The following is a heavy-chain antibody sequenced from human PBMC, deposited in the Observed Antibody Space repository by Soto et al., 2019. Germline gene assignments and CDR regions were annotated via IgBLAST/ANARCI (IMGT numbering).Heavy chain of an antibody. CDR2: VYSRGTS. CDR1: GGSISDFY. CDR3: AREGYKTYAYGMDV. J-gene: IGHJ6*02. Sequence: LSLTCSVSGGSISDFYWSWVRQPAGKGLEWIGRVYSRGTSYSNPSLKSRVTMSVDTSKNQFSLNLRFLTATDTAVYYCAREGYKTYAYGMDVWGQGTPVTVSS. D-gene: IGHD1-20*01. V-gene: IGHV4-4*07.